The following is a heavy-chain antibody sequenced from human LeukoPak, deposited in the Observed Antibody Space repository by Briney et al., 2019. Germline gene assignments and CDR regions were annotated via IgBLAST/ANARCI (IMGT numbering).Heavy chain of an antibody. CDR3: ARGVGYNYRLYHFDY. CDR1: GGSFSGYY. V-gene: IGHV4-59*08. J-gene: IGHJ4*02. Sequence: SETLSLTCAVYGGSFSGYYWNWIRQSPGKGLEWIGYIYYSGSTIYNPSLNSRVTISVDTSKNQFSLKLSSVTAADTAVYYCARGVGYNYRLYHFDYWGQGTLVTVSS. D-gene: IGHD5-24*01. CDR2: IYYSGST.